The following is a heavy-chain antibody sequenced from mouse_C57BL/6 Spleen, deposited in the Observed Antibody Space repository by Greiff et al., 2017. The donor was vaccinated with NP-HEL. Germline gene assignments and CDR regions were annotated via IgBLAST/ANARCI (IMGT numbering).Heavy chain of an antibody. CDR3: AREIAYYYGSSPDY. J-gene: IGHJ2*01. CDR2: IWSGGST. V-gene: IGHV2-2*01. Sequence: VKVEESGPGLVQPSQSLSITCTVSGFSLTSYGVHWVRQSPGKGLEWLGVIWSGGSTDYNAAFISRLSISKDNSKSQVFFKMNSLQADDTAIYYCAREIAYYYGSSPDYWGQGTTLTVSS. D-gene: IGHD1-1*01. CDR1: GFSLTSYG.